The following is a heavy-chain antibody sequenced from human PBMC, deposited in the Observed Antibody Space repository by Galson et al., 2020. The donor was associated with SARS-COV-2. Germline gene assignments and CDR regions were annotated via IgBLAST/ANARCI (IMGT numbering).Heavy chain of an antibody. J-gene: IGHJ5*02. CDR1: GFTFSSYD. V-gene: IGHV3-48*03. D-gene: IGHD2-2*01. CDR3: ARDPTSSTGGGS. CDR2: ISSSGSTT. Sequence: GSLRLSCAASGFTFSSYDMNWVRQAPGKGLEWVSYISSSGSTTFYADSVKGRFTISRDNAKNSLYLQMNSLRADDTAVYSCARDPTSSTGGGSWGQGTLVTVSS.